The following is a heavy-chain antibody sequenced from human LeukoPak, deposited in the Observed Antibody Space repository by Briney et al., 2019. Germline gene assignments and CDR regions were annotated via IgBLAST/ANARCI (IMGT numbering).Heavy chain of an antibody. J-gene: IGHJ4*02. CDR1: GFTFNRYA. Sequence: PGGSLRLSCAASGFTFNRYAMHWVRQAPGEGLEWVALISFDGSKKYYPDSVRGRFTISRDNSKNMVNLQMDSLRPEDTAVYYCARGLEWADFDCWGQGTLVTVSS. CDR3: ARGLEWADFDC. V-gene: IGHV3-30*01. D-gene: IGHD3-3*01. CDR2: ISFDGSKK.